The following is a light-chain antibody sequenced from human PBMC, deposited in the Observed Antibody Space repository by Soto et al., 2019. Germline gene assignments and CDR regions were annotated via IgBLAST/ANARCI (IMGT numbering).Light chain of an antibody. Sequence: DIQMTQFPSTLSASVGDRVTITCRASQSINSWLAWYQQKPGKAPTLLIYDASSLESGVPSSFSGSGSGTEFTLTISGLQPDDFATYYCQQYKTYSLTFGGGTKVDIK. CDR3: QQYKTYSLT. CDR2: DAS. V-gene: IGKV1-5*01. CDR1: QSINSW. J-gene: IGKJ4*01.